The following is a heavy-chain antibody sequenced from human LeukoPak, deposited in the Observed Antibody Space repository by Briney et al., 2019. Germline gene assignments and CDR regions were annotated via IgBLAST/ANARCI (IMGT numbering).Heavy chain of an antibody. D-gene: IGHD3-10*01. CDR2: IKQDGSEK. Sequence: GGSLRLSCAASGFTFSSYWMSWVRQAPGKGLEWVANIKQDGSEKYYVDSVKGRFTISRDNAKNSLYLQMNSLRAEDTAVYYCARDLMDYYGSGSYPDYWGQGTLVTVSS. CDR1: GFTFSSYW. V-gene: IGHV3-7*01. CDR3: ARDLMDYYGSGSYPDY. J-gene: IGHJ4*02.